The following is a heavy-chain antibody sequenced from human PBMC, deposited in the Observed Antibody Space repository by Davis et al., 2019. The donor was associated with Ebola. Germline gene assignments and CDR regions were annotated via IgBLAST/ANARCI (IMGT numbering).Heavy chain of an antibody. CDR2: ITASSIYI. V-gene: IGHV3-21*01. CDR1: GSDFTDYS. Sequence: PGGSLRLSCTGSGSDFTDYSMNWVRQAPGKGLAWVASITASSIYIFYGDSVRGRFTVSRDNGRTSLYLQMNALRVEDTAVYYCARDRPEAVAGLDHWGQGTLVTVSS. J-gene: IGHJ4*02. CDR3: ARDRPEAVAGLDH. D-gene: IGHD6-19*01.